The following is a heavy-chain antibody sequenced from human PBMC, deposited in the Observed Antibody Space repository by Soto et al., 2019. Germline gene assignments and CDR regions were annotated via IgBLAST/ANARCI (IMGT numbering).Heavy chain of an antibody. D-gene: IGHD3-3*01. Sequence: ASVKVSCKASGGTFSSYTISWVRQAPGQGLEWMGRIIPILGIANYAQKFQGRVTITADESTSTAYMELSSLRSEDTAVYYCAWRTDFWSGYYTHYYYGMDVWGQGTTVTVSS. V-gene: IGHV1-69*02. CDR3: AWRTDFWSGYYTHYYYGMDV. J-gene: IGHJ6*02. CDR1: GGTFSSYT. CDR2: IIPILGIA.